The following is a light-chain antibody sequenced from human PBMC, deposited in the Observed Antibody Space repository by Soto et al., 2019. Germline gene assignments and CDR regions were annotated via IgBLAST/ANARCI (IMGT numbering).Light chain of an antibody. Sequence: EIVMTQSPLSLPVTHGEPASISCRSSQSLLHRNGYNYLDWYLQKPGQSPQLLIYLGSNRASGVPDRCSGSGSGTDFTLKISRVEAEDVGVYYCMQALQAFTFGGGTKVEIK. CDR2: LGS. CDR1: QSLLHRNGYNY. V-gene: IGKV2-28*01. CDR3: MQALQAFT. J-gene: IGKJ4*01.